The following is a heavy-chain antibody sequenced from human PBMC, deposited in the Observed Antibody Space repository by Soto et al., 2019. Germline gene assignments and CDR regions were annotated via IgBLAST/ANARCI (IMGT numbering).Heavy chain of an antibody. V-gene: IGHV1-69*13. CDR3: AQDESGNYLAY. D-gene: IGHD1-26*01. CDR1: GGTFSSYT. CDR2: IIPIFGAA. Sequence: SVKVSCKASGGTFSSYTISWVRQAPGQGLEWMGGIIPIFGAAKSAQKFQDRLTVTADESTSTAYMELSSLRSEDTAVYYCAQDESGNYLAYWGQGTLVTVSS. J-gene: IGHJ4*02.